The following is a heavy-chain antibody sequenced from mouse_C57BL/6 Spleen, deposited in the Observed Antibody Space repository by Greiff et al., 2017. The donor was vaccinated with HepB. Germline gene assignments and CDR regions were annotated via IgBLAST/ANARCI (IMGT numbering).Heavy chain of an antibody. V-gene: IGHV14-4*01. D-gene: IGHD2-1*01. Sequence: VQLKQSGAELVRPGASVKLSCTASGFNITDDYMHWVKQLPEQGLEWIGWLDPENGATEYASKFQGTATITADTSSNTAYLQLSSLTSEDTAVYYCTTNGNYWGQGTTLTVSS. CDR3: TTNGNY. CDR2: LDPENGAT. J-gene: IGHJ2*01. CDR1: GFNITDDY.